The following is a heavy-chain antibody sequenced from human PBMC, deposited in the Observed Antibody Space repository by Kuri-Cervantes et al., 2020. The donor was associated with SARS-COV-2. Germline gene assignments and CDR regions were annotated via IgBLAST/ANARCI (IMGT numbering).Heavy chain of an antibody. CDR2: IIPILGIA. D-gene: IGHD6-13*01. V-gene: IGHV1-69*10. CDR3: ARLSLAASKTWYFDY. CDR1: GYTFTSYG. Sequence: SVPVSCKASGYTFTSYGIRWVRQAPEQGLEWMGGIIPILGIANYAQKFQGGVTITADKSTSTAYMELSSLRSEDTAVYYCARLSLAASKTWYFDYWGQGTLVTVSS. J-gene: IGHJ4*02.